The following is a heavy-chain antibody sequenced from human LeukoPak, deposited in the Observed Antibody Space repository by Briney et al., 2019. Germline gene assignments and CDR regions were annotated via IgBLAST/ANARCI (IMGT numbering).Heavy chain of an antibody. CDR2: ISTNGDST. Sequence: GGSLRLSCAASGFTFSTYAMHWVRQAPGKGLEYVSAISTNGDSTYYADSVKGRFTISRDNSKNTLFLQMGSLRAEDMAVYYCARGGGYCSRTGCYGIDYWGQGTLVTVSS. V-gene: IGHV3-64*02. CDR3: ARGGGYCSRTGCYGIDY. D-gene: IGHD2-2*01. J-gene: IGHJ4*02. CDR1: GFTFSTYA.